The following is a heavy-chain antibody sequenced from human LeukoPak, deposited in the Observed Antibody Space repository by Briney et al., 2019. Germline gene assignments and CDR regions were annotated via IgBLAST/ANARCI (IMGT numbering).Heavy chain of an antibody. CDR3: ARAMDV. Sequence: GGSLRLSCAASGFTFSSYWMNWVRQAPGKGLEWVANINQDGSKNHYVDSVKGRFTISRDNAKDSLYLQMNSLRAEDTAVYYCARAMDVWGQGTTVTVSS. J-gene: IGHJ6*02. CDR1: GFTFSSYW. CDR2: INQDGSKN. V-gene: IGHV3-7*03.